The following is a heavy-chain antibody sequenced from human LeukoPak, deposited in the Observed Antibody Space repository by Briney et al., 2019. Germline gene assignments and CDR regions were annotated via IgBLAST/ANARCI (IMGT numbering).Heavy chain of an antibody. D-gene: IGHD3-16*01. CDR3: ARVRYRLAETYIDY. CDR2: INPNSGDT. J-gene: IGHJ4*02. CDR1: GYIFTGYY. Sequence: ASVKVSCKASGYIFTGYYMHWVRQAPGQGLEWMGWINPNSGDTNYAQKFQGRVTMTRDTSISTAYMELSRLRSDDTAVYYCARVRYRLAETYIDYWGQGTLATVSS. V-gene: IGHV1-2*02.